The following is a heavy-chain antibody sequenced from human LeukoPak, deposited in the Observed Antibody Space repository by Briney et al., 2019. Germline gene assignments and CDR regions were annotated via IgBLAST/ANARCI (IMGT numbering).Heavy chain of an antibody. CDR3: ARGPYYYDSSGYYQSRFDY. CDR1: GYTFTSYA. CDR2: INAGNGNT. V-gene: IGHV1-3*01. Sequence: ASVKVSCKASGYTFTSYAMHWVRQAPGQRLEWMGWINAGNGNTKYSQEFQGRVTITRDTSASTAYMELSSLRSDDTAVYYCARGPYYYDSSGYYQSRFDYWGQGTLVTVSS. D-gene: IGHD3-22*01. J-gene: IGHJ4*02.